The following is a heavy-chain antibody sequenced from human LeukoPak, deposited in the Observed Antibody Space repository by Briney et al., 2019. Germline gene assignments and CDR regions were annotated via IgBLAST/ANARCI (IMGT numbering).Heavy chain of an antibody. V-gene: IGHV4-4*07. CDR1: GGSISSYY. D-gene: IGHD6-19*01. J-gene: IGHJ5*02. CDR2: IYSSGST. Sequence: PSETLSLTCTVSGGSISSYYWSWIRQPAGKGLEWIGRIYSSGSTNFNPPLKSRLTMSVDTSKNQFSLKLNSVTAADTAVYYCARDRGSSGPFDPWGQGTLVTVSS. CDR3: ARDRGSSGPFDP.